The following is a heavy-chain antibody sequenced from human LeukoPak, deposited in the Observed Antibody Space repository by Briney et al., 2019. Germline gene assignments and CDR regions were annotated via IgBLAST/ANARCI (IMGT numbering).Heavy chain of an antibody. Sequence: PGGSLRLSCAASGFTFSTYSINWVRQAPGKGLEWVSGINWNGGSTGYADSVKGRFTISRDNAKNSLYLQMNSLRAEDTALYYCARDRYDSSGYYYPNAFDIWGQGTMVTVSS. J-gene: IGHJ3*02. CDR1: GFTFSTYS. CDR3: ARDRYDSSGYYYPNAFDI. D-gene: IGHD3-22*01. V-gene: IGHV3-20*04. CDR2: INWNGGST.